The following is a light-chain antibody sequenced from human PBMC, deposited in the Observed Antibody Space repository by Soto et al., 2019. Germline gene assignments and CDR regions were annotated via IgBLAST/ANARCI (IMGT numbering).Light chain of an antibody. CDR2: GAS. V-gene: IGKV3-20*01. CDR1: QSVSSSY. Sequence: EIVLTQSPGTLSLSPGERATLSCRASQSVSSSYLAWYQQKPGQAPRLLIYGASSRATGIPDRFRGSASGTDFTLTISRLEPEDFAEYYCQQYGSSPVTFGQGTKLEIK. J-gene: IGKJ2*01. CDR3: QQYGSSPVT.